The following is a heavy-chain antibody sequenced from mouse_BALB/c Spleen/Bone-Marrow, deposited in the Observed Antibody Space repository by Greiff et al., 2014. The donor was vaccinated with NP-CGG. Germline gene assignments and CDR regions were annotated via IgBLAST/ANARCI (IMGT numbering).Heavy chain of an antibody. V-gene: IGHV14-4*02. D-gene: IGHD2-4*01. CDR1: GFNIKDYY. CDR2: IDPENGDT. J-gene: IGHJ2*01. Sequence: VQLQQSGAELVRSGASVKLSCTASGFNIKDYYMHWVKQRPEQGLEWIGWIDPENGDTEYAPKFQGKATMTADTSSNTAYLQHSSLTSEDIAVNYCNAHGDYDFGYSDYWGQGTTLTVSS. CDR3: NAHGDYDFGYSDY.